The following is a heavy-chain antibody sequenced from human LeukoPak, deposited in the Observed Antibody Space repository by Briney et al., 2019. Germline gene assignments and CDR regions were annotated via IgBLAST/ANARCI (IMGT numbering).Heavy chain of an antibody. D-gene: IGHD2-15*01. J-gene: IGHJ5*02. Sequence: GGSLRLSYTACGSIFIAYELNWVRQAPGKGLEWLSYISTSGSDLYYADSVKGRFTISRDNAKNSLYLQMNSLRVDDTDVYYCARDRALRVIVGVMVGIYFDLWGQGTLVTVSS. V-gene: IGHV3-48*03. CDR3: ARDRALRVIVGVMVGIYFDL. CDR2: ISTSGSDL. CDR1: GSIFIAYE.